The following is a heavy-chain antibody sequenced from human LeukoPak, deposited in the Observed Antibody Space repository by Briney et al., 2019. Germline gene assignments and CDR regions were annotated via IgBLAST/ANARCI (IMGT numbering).Heavy chain of an antibody. CDR2: IKQDGSDK. CDR3: AREPYYYVSSGHDY. D-gene: IGHD3-22*01. CDR1: GFTFSSFW. Sequence: PGGSLRLSCAASGFTFSSFWMSWVRQAPGKGLEWVANIKQDGSDKYYVDSVKGRFTISRDNAKNSLYLQMNSLRAEDTAVYYCAREPYYYVSSGHDYWGQGTLVTVSS. V-gene: IGHV3-7*01. J-gene: IGHJ4*02.